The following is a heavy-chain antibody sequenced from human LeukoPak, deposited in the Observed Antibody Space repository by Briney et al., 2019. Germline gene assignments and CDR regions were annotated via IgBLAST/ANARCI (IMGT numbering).Heavy chain of an antibody. Sequence: ASVKVSCKATGYTFTSYGISWVRQAPGQGLEWMGWISAYNGNTNYAQKLQGRVTMTTDTSTSTAYMEMRRLRSDDTAVYYCARVRSGYDPADYWGQGTLVTVSS. D-gene: IGHD5-12*01. V-gene: IGHV1-18*01. CDR1: GYTFTSYG. CDR2: ISAYNGNT. CDR3: ARVRSGYDPADY. J-gene: IGHJ4*02.